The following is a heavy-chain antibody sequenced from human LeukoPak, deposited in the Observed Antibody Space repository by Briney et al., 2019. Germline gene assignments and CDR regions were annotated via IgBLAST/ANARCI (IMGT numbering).Heavy chain of an antibody. D-gene: IGHD2-2*01. CDR1: GFTFSSYS. CDR2: ISGSGGST. J-gene: IGHJ4*02. Sequence: GGSLRLSCAASGFTFSSYSMSWVRQAPGKGLEWVSAISGSGGSTYYADSVKGRFTISRDNSKNTLYLQMNSLRAEDTAVYYCAKDAPVNIVVVPAANSWGQGTLVTVSS. V-gene: IGHV3-23*01. CDR3: AKDAPVNIVVVPAANS.